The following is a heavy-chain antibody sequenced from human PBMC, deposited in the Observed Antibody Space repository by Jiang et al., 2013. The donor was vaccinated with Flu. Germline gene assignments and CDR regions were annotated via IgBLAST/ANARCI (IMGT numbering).Heavy chain of an antibody. J-gene: IGHJ3*01. CDR3: ARNLYGTGDFDV. Sequence: EVKKPGASVKVSCKASGYTFTSYGISWVRQATGQGLEWMGWMTPSSGNTGYAQKFQGRVTMTRDTSTSTAYMELSGLTSEDTAVYYCARNLYGTGDFDVWGQGTKVTVSS. CDR1: GYTFTSYG. V-gene: IGHV1-8*02. CDR2: MTPSSGNT. D-gene: IGHD3/OR15-3a*01.